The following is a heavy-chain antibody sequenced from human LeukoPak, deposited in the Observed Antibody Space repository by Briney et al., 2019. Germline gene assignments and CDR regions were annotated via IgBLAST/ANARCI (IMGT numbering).Heavy chain of an antibody. Sequence: GGSLRLSCAASGFTFDDYGLSWVRQVPGKGLEWVSGLNWNGASTGYADSVKGRFTISRDNNKNSLYLQMNSLRTDDTALYYCAKEMLGTRWITYDSWGQGTLVTVSS. J-gene: IGHJ4*02. V-gene: IGHV3-20*04. D-gene: IGHD5-12*01. CDR1: GFTFDDYG. CDR3: AKEMLGTRWITYDS. CDR2: LNWNGAST.